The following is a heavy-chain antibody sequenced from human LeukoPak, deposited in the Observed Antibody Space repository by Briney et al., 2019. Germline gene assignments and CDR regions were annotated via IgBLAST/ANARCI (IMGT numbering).Heavy chain of an antibody. J-gene: IGHJ4*02. Sequence: GGSLRLSCAASGFTFSSYAMHWVRQAPGKGLEWVAVISYDGSNTYYADSVKGRFTISRDNSKNTLYLQMNSLRAEDTAVYYCARGLYNWNDGYYFDYWGQGTLVTVSS. CDR3: ARGLYNWNDGYYFDY. D-gene: IGHD1-1*01. V-gene: IGHV3-30*04. CDR1: GFTFSSYA. CDR2: ISYDGSNT.